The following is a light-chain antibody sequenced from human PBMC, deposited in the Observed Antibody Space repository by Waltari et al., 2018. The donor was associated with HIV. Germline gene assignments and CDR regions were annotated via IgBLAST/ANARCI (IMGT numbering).Light chain of an antibody. CDR2: EVN. V-gene: IGLV2-14*01. J-gene: IGLJ1*01. CDR3: TSYTSRNTRV. Sequence: QSALTQPASVSGSPGQSITIPCTGTTSDVGGYTYVSWYQQHPGKAPKLVIYEVNNRPSGVSIRFSGSKSGNTASLTISELQAEDEADYYCTSYTSRNTRVFGTGTKVTVL. CDR1: TSDVGGYTY.